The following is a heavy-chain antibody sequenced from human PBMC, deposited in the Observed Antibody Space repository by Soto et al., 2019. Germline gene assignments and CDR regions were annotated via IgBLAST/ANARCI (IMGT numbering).Heavy chain of an antibody. CDR1: GGSISSGGYY. CDR3: ARELAAAGPFDY. Sequence: SETLSLTCTVSGGSISSGGYYWSWIRQHPGKGLEWIGYIYYSGSTYYNPSLKSRVTISVDTSKNQFSLKLSSVTAADTAVYYCARELAAAGPFDYWGQGTLVTVSS. V-gene: IGHV4-31*03. J-gene: IGHJ4*02. D-gene: IGHD6-13*01. CDR2: IYYSGST.